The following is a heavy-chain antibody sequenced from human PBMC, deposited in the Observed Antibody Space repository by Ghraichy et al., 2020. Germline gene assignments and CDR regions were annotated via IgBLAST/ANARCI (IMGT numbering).Heavy chain of an antibody. V-gene: IGHV4-34*01. J-gene: IGHJ4*02. D-gene: IGHD6-19*01. Sequence: SQTLSLTCAVYGGSFSGYYWSWIRQPPGKGLEWIEEINHSGSTNYNPSLKSRVTISVDTSKNQFSLKLSSVTTADTAVYYCARGQGHVAVAGSTSFDYWGQGTLVTVSS. CDR2: INHSGST. CDR3: ARGQGHVAVAGSTSFDY. CDR1: GGSFSGYY.